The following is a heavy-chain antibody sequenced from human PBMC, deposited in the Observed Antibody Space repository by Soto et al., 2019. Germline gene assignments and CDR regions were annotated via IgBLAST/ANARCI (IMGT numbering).Heavy chain of an antibody. CDR2: IYYSGST. CDR3: ARHRARNWFDP. J-gene: IGHJ5*02. D-gene: IGHD6-6*01. V-gene: IGHV4-39*01. Sequence: SETLSLTCIVSGGSISSSSYYWGWIRQPPGKGLEWIGSIYYSGSTYYNPSLKSRVTISVDTSKNQFSLKLSSVTAADTAAFYCARHRARNWFDPWGQGTLVTVSS. CDR1: GGSISSSSYY.